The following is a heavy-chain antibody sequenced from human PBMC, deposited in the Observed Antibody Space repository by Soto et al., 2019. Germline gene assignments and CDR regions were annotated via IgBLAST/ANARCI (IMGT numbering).Heavy chain of an antibody. CDR1: GFSFTGYY. V-gene: IGHV1-2*02. CDR3: AKDLTRQLAYWLDP. D-gene: IGHD6-6*01. CDR2: INAHSGGT. J-gene: IGHJ5*02. Sequence: SVKVSCKASGFSFTGYYIHWRRQAPGQGLEWMGWINAHSGGTEYAQKFQGRVTLTRDTSISTAYMTLSSLRSDDTAIYYCAKDLTRQLAYWLDPWGQGTQGT.